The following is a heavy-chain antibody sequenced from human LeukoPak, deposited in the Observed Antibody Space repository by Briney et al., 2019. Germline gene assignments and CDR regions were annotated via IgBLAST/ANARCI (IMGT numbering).Heavy chain of an antibody. CDR1: GYPFTKFY. J-gene: IGHJ3*02. V-gene: IGHV1-46*01. D-gene: IGHD1-26*01. CDR2: MSPNGDST. Sequence: ASVKVSCKASGYPFTKFYMHWVRQAPGHGLEWMGLMSPNGDSTLYSQKFQGRVTMTRDTSTSTDYMELSSLRSEDTAVYYCASAKVGATLAFDIWGQGTMVTVSS. CDR3: ASAKVGATLAFDI.